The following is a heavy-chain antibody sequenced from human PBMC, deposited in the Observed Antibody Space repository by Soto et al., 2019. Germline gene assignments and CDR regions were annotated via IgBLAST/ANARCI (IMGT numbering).Heavy chain of an antibody. CDR2: IYHSGST. V-gene: IGHV4-4*02. J-gene: IGHJ6*03. Sequence: QVQLQESGPGLVKPSGTLSLTCAVSSGSISSSNWWSWVRQPPGKGLEWIGEIYHSGSTNYNPSLKSRVTISVDKSKNQFSLKLSSVTAADTAVYYCARGAVVVPAAMNYYYYMDVWGKGTTVTVSS. CDR3: ARGAVVVPAAMNYYYYMDV. D-gene: IGHD2-2*01. CDR1: SGSISSSNW.